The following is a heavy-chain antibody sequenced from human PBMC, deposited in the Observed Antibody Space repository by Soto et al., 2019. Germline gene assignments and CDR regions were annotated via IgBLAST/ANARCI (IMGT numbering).Heavy chain of an antibody. V-gene: IGHV1-69*06. Sequence: SVNVTCKASGCTFSSYAISWVRQAPGKGLEWMGGIIPIFGTANFAQKFQGRVTITADKSTSTAYMELSSLGSEDTAVYYCSRGSGYHYGMDVWGQGTTVTVSS. CDR3: SRGSGYHYGMDV. CDR2: IIPIFGTA. J-gene: IGHJ6*02. CDR1: GCTFSSYA.